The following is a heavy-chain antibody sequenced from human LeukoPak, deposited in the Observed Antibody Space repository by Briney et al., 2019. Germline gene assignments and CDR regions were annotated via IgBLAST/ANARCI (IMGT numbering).Heavy chain of an antibody. D-gene: IGHD5-18*01. CDR2: IYSGGGT. CDR3: ARDGSGGYRNRGVFDI. V-gene: IGHV3-53*01. Sequence: GGSLRLSCAASGFTVSSNYINWVRQAPGKGLEWVSVIYSGGGTYYADSVKGRFTISSDNSKNTLYLQMNNLRAEDAAVYYCARDGSGGYRNRGVFDIWGRGTMVTVSS. J-gene: IGHJ3*02. CDR1: GFTVSSNY.